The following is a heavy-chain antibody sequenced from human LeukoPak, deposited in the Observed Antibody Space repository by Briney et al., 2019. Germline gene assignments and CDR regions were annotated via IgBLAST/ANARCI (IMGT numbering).Heavy chain of an antibody. CDR3: ARAPVYYDESRGHLKISNWYLDL. CDR2: ISSTSIYR. Sequence: PGGTLRLSCVASGFTFSSHGMNWVRQAPGKGLEWVSSISSTSIYRYYGDSVKGRFTISRDNAKNSLYLQMNSLRAEDTAVFYCARAPVYYDESRGHLKISNWYLDLWGRGTLVTVSS. V-gene: IGHV3-21*01. CDR1: GFTFSSHG. D-gene: IGHD3-22*01. J-gene: IGHJ2*01.